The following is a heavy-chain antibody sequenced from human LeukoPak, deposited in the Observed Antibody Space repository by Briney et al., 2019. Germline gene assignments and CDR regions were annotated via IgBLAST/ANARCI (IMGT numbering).Heavy chain of an antibody. V-gene: IGHV3-30*02. CDR2: IRYDGSNK. D-gene: IGHD3-3*01. J-gene: IGHJ4*02. Sequence: GGSLRLSCAASGFTFSSYGMHWVRQAPGKGLEWVAVIRYDGSNKYYADSVKGRFTISRDNSKNTLYLQMNSLRAEDTAVYYCAKDLLRFLEWSPPPNFDYWGQGTLVTVSS. CDR3: AKDLLRFLEWSPPPNFDY. CDR1: GFTFSSYG.